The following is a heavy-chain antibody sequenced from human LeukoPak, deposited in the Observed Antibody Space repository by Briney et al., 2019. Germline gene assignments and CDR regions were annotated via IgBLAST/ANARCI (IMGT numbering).Heavy chain of an antibody. J-gene: IGHJ4*02. CDR1: GFTFSSHT. Sequence: GGSLRLSCAASGFTFSSHTMNWVRQAPGKGLEWVSAISGSGGSTYYADSVKGRFTISRDNAKDSLYLQMDSLRAEDTAVYYCVRVAYSSSWYPYFDYWGQGTLVTVSS. CDR3: VRVAYSSSWYPYFDY. D-gene: IGHD6-13*01. V-gene: IGHV3-21*06. CDR2: ISGSGGST.